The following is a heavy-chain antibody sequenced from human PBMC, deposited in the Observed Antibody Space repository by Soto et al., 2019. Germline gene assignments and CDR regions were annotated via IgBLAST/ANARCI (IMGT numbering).Heavy chain of an antibody. CDR1: GGSISSYY. Sequence: SETLSLTCTVSGGSISSYYWSWIRQPPGKGLEWIGYIYYSGSGSTNYNPSLKSRVTISIDTSKNQFSLKLSSVTAADTAVYFCARSTTGTTYWFDPWGQGTLVTVSS. V-gene: IGHV4-59*01. D-gene: IGHD1-1*01. J-gene: IGHJ5*02. CDR3: ARSTTGTTYWFDP. CDR2: IYYSGSGST.